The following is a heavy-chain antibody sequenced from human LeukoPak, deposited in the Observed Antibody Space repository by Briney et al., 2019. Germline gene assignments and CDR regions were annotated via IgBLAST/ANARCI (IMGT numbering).Heavy chain of an antibody. CDR3: ARGPYSYDSSGAFDI. J-gene: IGHJ3*02. D-gene: IGHD3-22*01. Sequence: TSQTLSLTCTVSGDSISSGDYYWSWIRQPAGKGLEWIGRISSSGSTNYNPSLKSRVTISVDTSKNQFSLKLSSVTAADTAVYFCARGPYSYDSSGAFDIWGQGTMVTVSS. V-gene: IGHV4-61*02. CDR2: ISSSGST. CDR1: GDSISSGDYY.